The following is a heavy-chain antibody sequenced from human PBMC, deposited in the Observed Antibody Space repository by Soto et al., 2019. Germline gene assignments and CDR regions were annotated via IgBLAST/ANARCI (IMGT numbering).Heavy chain of an antibody. Sequence: EVQLVESGGGLVQPGGSLRLSCAASGFTFSSYSMNWVRQAPGKGLEWVSYISSSSSTIYYADSVKGRFTISRDNAKNALFLQMNSLRAEDTAVYYCARDPAEGWDYAILTGYSPPDYWGQGTLVTVSS. D-gene: IGHD3-9*01. J-gene: IGHJ4*02. CDR1: GFTFSSYS. CDR3: ARDPAEGWDYAILTGYSPPDY. CDR2: ISSSSSTI. V-gene: IGHV3-48*01.